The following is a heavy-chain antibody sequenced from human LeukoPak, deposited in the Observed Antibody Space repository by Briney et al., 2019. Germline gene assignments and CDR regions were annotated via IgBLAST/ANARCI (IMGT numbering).Heavy chain of an antibody. CDR1: LFTLGNYA. Sequence: GGSLRLSCAPSLFTLGNYAMSWVRPAPGEGLEWVSAISGNGYNTYYADSVKGRFTISSESSGNTLYLQMHNLRAEDTAVYYCAKGVRLWFAFYFDYWGQGTLVTVSS. V-gene: IGHV3-23*01. D-gene: IGHD3-10*01. CDR2: ISGNGYNT. CDR3: AKGVRLWFAFYFDY. J-gene: IGHJ4*02.